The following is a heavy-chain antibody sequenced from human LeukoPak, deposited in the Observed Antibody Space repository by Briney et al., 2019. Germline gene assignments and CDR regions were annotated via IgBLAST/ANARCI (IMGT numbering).Heavy chain of an antibody. CDR2: ISAYNGNT. CDR3: AREGNVFDI. J-gene: IGHJ3*02. D-gene: IGHD3-10*01. Sequence: ASVKVSCKASGYTFTSYGISWVRQAPGQGLEWMGWISAYNGNTNYAQKLQGRVTMTTDTSTSAAYMELRSLTSENTAVDYWAREGNVFDIGGKGKRVTVFS. CDR1: GYTFTSYG. V-gene: IGHV1-18*01.